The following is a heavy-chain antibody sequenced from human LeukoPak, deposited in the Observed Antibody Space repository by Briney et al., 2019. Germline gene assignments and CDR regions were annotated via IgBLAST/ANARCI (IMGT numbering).Heavy chain of an antibody. D-gene: IGHD3-9*01. J-gene: IGHJ3*02. CDR3: ARGDDILTGYYISKAFDI. CDR2: TYHSGST. CDR1: GGSISSGGYS. Sequence: SETLSLTCAVSGGSISSGGYSWSWIRQPPGTGLEWIGYTYHSGSTYYNPSLKSRVTISVDRSKNQFSLKLSSVTAADTAVYYCARGDDILTGYYISKAFDIWGQGTMVTVSS. V-gene: IGHV4-30-2*01.